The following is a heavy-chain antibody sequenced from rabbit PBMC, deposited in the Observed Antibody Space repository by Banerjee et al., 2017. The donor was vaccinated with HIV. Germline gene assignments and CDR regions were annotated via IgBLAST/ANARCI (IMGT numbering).Heavy chain of an antibody. Sequence: QSLEESGGDLVKPGASLTLTCIASGFSFSSGYDMCWVRQAPGKGLEWIGCIYAGSSGNTYYASWAKGRFTISKTSSTTVTLQMTSLTAADTATYFCARDLSSSGWGAVLWGPGTLVTVS. CDR1: GFSFSSGYD. J-gene: IGHJ6*01. CDR3: ARDLSSSGWGAVL. D-gene: IGHD4-1*01. CDR2: IYAGSSGNT. V-gene: IGHV1S40*01.